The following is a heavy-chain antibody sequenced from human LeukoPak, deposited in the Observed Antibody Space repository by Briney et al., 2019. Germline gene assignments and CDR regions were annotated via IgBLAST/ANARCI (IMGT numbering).Heavy chain of an antibody. J-gene: IGHJ4*02. CDR3: MRGDGTSWFPY. CDR1: GGTFSNYA. V-gene: IGHV1-69*13. CDR2: IIPLFRTA. Sequence: SVKVSCKASGGTFSNYAINWVRQAPGQGLEWMGGIIPLFRTANYAQNFQGRVTITADESTRTAYMELSSLRSEDTAVYYCMRGDGTSWFPYWGQGTLVTVSS. D-gene: IGHD5-24*01.